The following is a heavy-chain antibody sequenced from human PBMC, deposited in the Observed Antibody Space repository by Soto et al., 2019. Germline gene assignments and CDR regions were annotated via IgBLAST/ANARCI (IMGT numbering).Heavy chain of an antibody. Sequence: PGGSLRLSCAASGFTFSSYAMSWVRQAPGKGLEWVSAISRSGDNTYYADSVKGRFTISRDNSRNMLYLQMNSLRAEDTAVYYCGTGGDIAKDGYWGQGTLVTVSS. CDR2: ISRSGDNT. CDR1: GFTFSSYA. J-gene: IGHJ4*02. CDR3: GTGGDIAKDGY. V-gene: IGHV3-23*01. D-gene: IGHD3-10*01.